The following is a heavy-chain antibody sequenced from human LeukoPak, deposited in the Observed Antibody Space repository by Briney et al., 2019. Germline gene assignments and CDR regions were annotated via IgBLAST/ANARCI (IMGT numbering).Heavy chain of an antibody. CDR1: GHTLSTYA. J-gene: IGHJ3*02. D-gene: IGHD3-10*01. V-gene: IGHV7-4-1*02. CDR2: INPNTGNP. Sequence: ASVKVSCKAFGHTLSTYAMTWVRQAPGQGLQWMGWINPNTGNPIYAPDFKGRFVFSLNTSVNTAYLQISSLKPEDSAVYYCAARGGPGSFDAFDIWGQGTMVTVSS. CDR3: AARGGPGSFDAFDI.